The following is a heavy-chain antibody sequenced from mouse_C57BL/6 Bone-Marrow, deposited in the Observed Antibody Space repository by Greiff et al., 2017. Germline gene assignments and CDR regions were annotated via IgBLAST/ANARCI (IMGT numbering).Heavy chain of an antibody. CDR3: ERHLLFFYYYAMDY. V-gene: IGHV1-81*01. D-gene: IGHD2-10*01. CDR1: GYTFTSYG. Sequence: QVQLQQSGAELARPGASVKLSCKASGYTFTSYGISWVKQRTGQGLEWIGEIYPRSGNTYYNEKFKGKATLTADKSSSTAYMELRSLTSEDSAVYFCERHLLFFYYYAMDYWGKGTSVTVSS. CDR2: IYPRSGNT. J-gene: IGHJ4*01.